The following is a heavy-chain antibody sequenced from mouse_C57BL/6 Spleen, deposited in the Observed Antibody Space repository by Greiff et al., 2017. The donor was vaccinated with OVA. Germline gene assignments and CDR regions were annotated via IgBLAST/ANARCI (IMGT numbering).Heavy chain of an antibody. D-gene: IGHD3-2*02. CDR3: ARDSSGYDYAMDY. CDR2: INPSSGYT. CDR1: GYTFTSYT. J-gene: IGHJ4*01. Sequence: VQLQQSGAELARPGASVKMSCKASGYTFTSYTMHWVKQRPGQGLEWIGYINPSSGYTKYNQKFKDKATLTADKSSSTAYMQLSSLTSEDSAVYYCARDSSGYDYAMDYWGQGTLVTVSS. V-gene: IGHV1-4*01.